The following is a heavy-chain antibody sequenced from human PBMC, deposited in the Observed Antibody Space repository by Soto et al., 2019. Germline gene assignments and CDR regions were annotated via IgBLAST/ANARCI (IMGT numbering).Heavy chain of an antibody. Sequence: ASVKVSCKASGYTFTGHYMHWVRQAPGQRLEWMGWINPNSGGTNYAQKFQGRVTMTRDTSISTAYMELSRLRSDDTAVYYCARERITMIVVVTPPILYGMDVWGQGTTVTSP. D-gene: IGHD3-22*01. CDR1: GYTFTGHY. CDR3: ARERITMIVVVTPPILYGMDV. V-gene: IGHV1-2*02. J-gene: IGHJ6*02. CDR2: INPNSGGT.